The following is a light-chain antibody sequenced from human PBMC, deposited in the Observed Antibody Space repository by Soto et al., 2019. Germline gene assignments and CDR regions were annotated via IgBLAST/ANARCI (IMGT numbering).Light chain of an antibody. CDR1: QTVSRYY. CDR3: QQALT. J-gene: IGKJ4*01. V-gene: IGKV3D-7*01. Sequence: VLTQSPATLSLSPGGRAILSCRASQTVSRYYLSWYQKKPGQPPRLLIYGASTRATGVPDRFSGSGSGADFTLTISSLQPEDFAVYYCQQALTFRGGTTVE. CDR2: GAS.